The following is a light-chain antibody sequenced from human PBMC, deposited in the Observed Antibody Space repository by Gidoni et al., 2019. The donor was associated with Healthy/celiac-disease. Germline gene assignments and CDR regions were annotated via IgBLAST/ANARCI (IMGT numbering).Light chain of an antibody. Sequence: DIQLTQSPSSLSASVGDRVTITCQASQYISNYLNWYQQKPGKAPKLLIYDASNLETGVPSMFSGSGSGTDFTFTISSLQPEDIATYYCKQYDNLPYTFGQGTKLEIK. CDR1: QYISNY. CDR2: DAS. V-gene: IGKV1-33*01. J-gene: IGKJ2*01. CDR3: KQYDNLPYT.